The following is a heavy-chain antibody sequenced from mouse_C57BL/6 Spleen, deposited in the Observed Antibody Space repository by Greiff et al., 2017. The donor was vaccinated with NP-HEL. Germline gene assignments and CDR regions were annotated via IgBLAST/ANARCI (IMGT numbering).Heavy chain of an antibody. D-gene: IGHD2-10*01. V-gene: IGHV1-26*01. J-gene: IGHJ2*01. Sequence: VQLQQSGPELVKPGASVKISCKASGYTFTDYYMNWVKQSHGKSLEWIGDINPNNGGTSYNQKFKGKATLTVDKSSSTAYMELRSLTSEDSAVYYCAPYFFDYWDQGTTLTVSS. CDR2: INPNNGGT. CDR3: APYFFDY. CDR1: GYTFTDYY.